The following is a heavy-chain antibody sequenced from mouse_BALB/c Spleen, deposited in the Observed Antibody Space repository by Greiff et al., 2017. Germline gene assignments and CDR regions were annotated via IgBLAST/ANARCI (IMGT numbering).Heavy chain of an antibody. D-gene: IGHD2-2*01. V-gene: IGHV3-6*02. J-gene: IGHJ4*01. CDR1: GYSITSGYY. CDR2: ISYDGSN. CDR3: AGWFGAMDY. Sequence: VQLQQSGPGLVKPSQSLSLTCSVTGYSITSGYYWNWIRQFPGNKLEWMGYISYDGSNNYNPSLKNRISITRDTSKNQFFLKLNSVTTEDTATYYCAGWFGAMDYWGQGTSVTVSS.